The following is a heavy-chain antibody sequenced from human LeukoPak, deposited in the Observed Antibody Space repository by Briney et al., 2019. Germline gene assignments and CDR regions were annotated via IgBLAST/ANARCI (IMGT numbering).Heavy chain of an antibody. D-gene: IGHD1-1*01. V-gene: IGHV3-23*01. CDR2: ISGSGGST. Sequence: GGSLRLSCAASGFTFSSYAMSWVRQAPGKGLEWVSAISGSGGSTYYADSVKGRFTISRDNSKNTLYLQMNSLRAEDTAVYYCARAPTYNWNEKDYFDYWGQGTLVTVSS. J-gene: IGHJ4*02. CDR1: GFTFSSYA. CDR3: ARAPTYNWNEKDYFDY.